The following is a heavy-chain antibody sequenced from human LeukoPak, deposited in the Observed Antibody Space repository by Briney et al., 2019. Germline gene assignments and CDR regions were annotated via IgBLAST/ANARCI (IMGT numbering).Heavy chain of an antibody. CDR2: IYYSGST. J-gene: IGHJ4*02. V-gene: IGHV4-59*01. CDR1: GGSISSYY. CDR3: ATGRWFGEFLLDY. Sequence: PSQTLSLTCTVSGGSISSYYWSWIRQPPGKGLEWIGYIYYSGSTNYNPSLKSRVTISVDTSKNQFSLKLSSVTAADTAVYYCATGRWFGEFLLDYWGQGTLVTVSS. D-gene: IGHD3-10*01.